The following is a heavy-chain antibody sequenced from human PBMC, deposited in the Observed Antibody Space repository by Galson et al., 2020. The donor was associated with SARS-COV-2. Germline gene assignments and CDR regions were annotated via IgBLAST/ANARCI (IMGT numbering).Heavy chain of an antibody. J-gene: IGHJ4*02. Sequence: GGSLRLSCAASGFTFDDYAMHWVRQAPGKGLEWVSGISWNSGSIGYADSVKGRFTISRDNAKNSLYLQMNSLRAEDTALYYCAKVGSEFGEFEHFDYWGQGTLVTVSS. CDR3: AKVGSEFGEFEHFDY. D-gene: IGHD3-10*01. CDR1: GFTFDDYA. V-gene: IGHV3-9*01. CDR2: ISWNSGSI.